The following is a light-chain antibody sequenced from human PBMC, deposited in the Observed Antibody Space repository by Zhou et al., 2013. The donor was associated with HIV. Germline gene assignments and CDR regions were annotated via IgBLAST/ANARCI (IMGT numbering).Light chain of an antibody. CDR2: GAS. CDR3: QQRSKWPRA. CDR1: QSVSSSY. J-gene: IGKJ2*01. Sequence: EIVLTQSPGTLPLSPGERATLSCRASQSVSSSYLAWYQQKPGQAPRLLIYGASSRATGIPDRFSGSGSGTDFTLTISRLEPEDFAVYYCQQRSKWPRAFGQGTKLEI. V-gene: IGKV3D-20*02.